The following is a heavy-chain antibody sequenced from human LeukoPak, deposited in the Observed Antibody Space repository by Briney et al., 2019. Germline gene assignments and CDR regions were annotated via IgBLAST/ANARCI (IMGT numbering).Heavy chain of an antibody. Sequence: SMKVSCKASGGTFSSYAISWVRQAPGQGLEWMGGTIPIFGTANYAQKFQGRVTITADESTSTAYMELSSLRSEDTAVYYCARDPRSANMGSNWFDHWGQGTLVTVSS. CDR3: ARDPRSANMGSNWFDH. J-gene: IGHJ5*02. V-gene: IGHV1-69*13. CDR2: TIPIFGTA. CDR1: GGTFSSYA. D-gene: IGHD6-25*01.